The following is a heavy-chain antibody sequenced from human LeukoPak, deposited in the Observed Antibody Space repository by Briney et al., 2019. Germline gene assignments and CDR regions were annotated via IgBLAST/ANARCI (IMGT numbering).Heavy chain of an antibody. J-gene: IGHJ4*02. V-gene: IGHV1-69*13. CDR3: ARGQNPDTAMVHSDY. Sequence: GASVKVSCKASGGTFSCYAISWVRQAPGQGLEWMGGIIPIFGTANYAQKFQGRVTITADESTSTAYMELSSLRSEDTAVYYCARGQNPDTAMVHSDYWGQGTLVTVSS. CDR1: GGTFSCYA. CDR2: IIPIFGTA. D-gene: IGHD5-18*01.